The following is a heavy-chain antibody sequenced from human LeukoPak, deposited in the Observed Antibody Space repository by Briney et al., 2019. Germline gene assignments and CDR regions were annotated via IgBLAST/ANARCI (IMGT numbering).Heavy chain of an antibody. V-gene: IGHV1-18*01. CDR3: ARDFLGGYDGSGTRYWYFDL. CDR2: ISAHNGNT. CDR1: GYTFTSYG. J-gene: IGHJ2*01. Sequence: GASVKVSCKASGYTFTSYGISWVRQAPGQGLEWMGWISAHNGNTNYAQKLQGRVTMTTDTSTSTAYMDLRSLRSDDTAVYYCARDFLGGYDGSGTRYWYFDLWGRGTLVTVSS. D-gene: IGHD3-10*01.